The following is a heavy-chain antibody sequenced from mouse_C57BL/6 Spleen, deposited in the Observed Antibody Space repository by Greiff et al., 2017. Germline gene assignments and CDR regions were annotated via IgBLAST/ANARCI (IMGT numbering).Heavy chain of an antibody. CDR1: GYTFTSYW. Sequence: QVQLQQPGTELVKPGASVKLSCKASGYTFTSYWMHWVKQRPGQGLEWIGNINPSNGGTKYNEKFKSKATLTVDKSSSTSYMQLSSLTSEDSAVYYGASPLYYGNYEGYFDYWGQGTTLTVSS. CDR3: ASPLYYGNYEGYFDY. V-gene: IGHV1-53*01. J-gene: IGHJ2*01. CDR2: INPSNGGT. D-gene: IGHD2-1*01.